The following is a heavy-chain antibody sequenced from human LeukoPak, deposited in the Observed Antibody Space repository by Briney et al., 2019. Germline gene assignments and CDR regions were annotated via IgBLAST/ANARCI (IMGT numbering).Heavy chain of an antibody. V-gene: IGHV3-33*01. D-gene: IGHD1-14*01. CDR2: IWYDGSNK. CDR3: ARDWYGQADN. CDR1: GFTFSRYG. J-gene: IGHJ4*02. Sequence: GGSLRLSCAASGFTFSRYGMHWVRQAPGKGLEWVAVIWYDGSNKYYADSVKGRFTISRDNSKSTVSLQMNSLRAEDTAVYYCARDWYGQADNWGQGTLVTVSS.